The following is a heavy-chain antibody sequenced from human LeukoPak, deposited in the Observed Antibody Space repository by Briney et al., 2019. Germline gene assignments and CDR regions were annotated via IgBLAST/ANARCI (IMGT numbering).Heavy chain of an antibody. CDR3: AREMVSVGYYYYMDV. CDR2: IYYSGST. CDR1: GGSISSSNFY. V-gene: IGHV4-61*01. Sequence: SETLSLTCTVSGGSISSSNFYWGWIRQPPGKGLEWIGYIYYSGSTNYNPSLKSRVTISVDTSKNQFSLKLSSVTAADTAVYYCAREMVSVGYYYYMDVWGKGTTVTISS. D-gene: IGHD2-8*01. J-gene: IGHJ6*03.